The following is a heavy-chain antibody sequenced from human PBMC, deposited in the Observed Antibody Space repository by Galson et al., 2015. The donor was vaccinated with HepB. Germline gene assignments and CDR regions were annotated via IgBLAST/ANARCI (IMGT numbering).Heavy chain of an antibody. D-gene: IGHD2-21*01. CDR2: IKTDGSEI. CDR1: GFIFSNYW. Sequence: SLRLSCAASGFIFSNYWMGWVRQAPGKGLEWVANIKTDGSEIYSVDSVKGRFTVSRDNAKNSLFLQMNSLRAEDTAVYYCARHGLWHCDFWGQGTLVTV. V-gene: IGHV3-7*03. J-gene: IGHJ4*02. CDR3: ARHGLWHCDF.